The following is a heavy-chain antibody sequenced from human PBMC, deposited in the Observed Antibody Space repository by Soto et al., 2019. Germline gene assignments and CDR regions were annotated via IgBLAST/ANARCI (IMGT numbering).Heavy chain of an antibody. CDR2: IYSSGST. J-gene: IGHJ5*02. V-gene: IGHV4-4*07. CDR3: AWEYSYHFDP. CDR1: GASISSYH. Sequence: QVQLEESGPGLVKPSETLSLTCTVSGASISSYHWSWIRQPAGKGLEWIGRIYSSGSTNYNPSLKSRVTMSVDTSKNQFSLKLSSVTAAGTAVYYCAWEYSYHFDPWGQGTLVTVSS. D-gene: IGHD5-18*01.